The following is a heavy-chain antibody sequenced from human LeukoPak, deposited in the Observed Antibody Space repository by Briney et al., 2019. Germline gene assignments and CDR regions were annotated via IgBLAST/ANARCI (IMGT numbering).Heavy chain of an antibody. J-gene: IGHJ6*03. CDR1: GYTFTSYD. Sequence: ASVKVSCKASGYTFTSYDIIWVRQASGQGLEWMGWMNPNSGNTGYAQKFQGRVTITRNTSISTAYMELSSLRSEDTAVYYCARGLVRPILEWLFEVDYMDVWGKGATVTVSS. CDR2: MNPNSGNT. V-gene: IGHV1-8*03. CDR3: ARGLVRPILEWLFEVDYMDV. D-gene: IGHD3-3*01.